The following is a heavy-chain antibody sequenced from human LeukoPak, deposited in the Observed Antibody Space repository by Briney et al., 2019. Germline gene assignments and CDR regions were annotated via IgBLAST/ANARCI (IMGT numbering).Heavy chain of an antibody. Sequence: ASVKASCKASGYTSTSDDTNLVPQGTQQRLGWRGWVNPNSGSTGYAQKFQGRVNITRNTSISTAYMELSGLRSEDTAVYYCARGRSTGYPYYFEYWGQGTLVTVSS. V-gene: IGHV1-8*03. CDR1: GYTSTSDD. D-gene: IGHD5-12*01. J-gene: IGHJ4*02. CDR3: ARGRSTGYPYYFEY. CDR2: VNPNSGST.